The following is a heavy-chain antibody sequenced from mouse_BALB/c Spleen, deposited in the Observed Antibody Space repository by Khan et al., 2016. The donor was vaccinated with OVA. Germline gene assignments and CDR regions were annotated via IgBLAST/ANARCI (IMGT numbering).Heavy chain of an antibody. Sequence: QMQLKQSGPGLVQPSQTLSISCTVSGYSFTTYGVHWVRQSPGKGLEWLGLICTCGTTQYSAAFISRLSITKENSNSRVYFKMNNLQTNDTAIYYCSRNYDYDEGLAYWGQGTSVTVSA. CDR3: SRNYDYDEGLAY. V-gene: IGHV2-2*02. CDR1: GYSFTTYG. D-gene: IGHD2-4*01. J-gene: IGHJ4*01. CDR2: ICTCGTT.